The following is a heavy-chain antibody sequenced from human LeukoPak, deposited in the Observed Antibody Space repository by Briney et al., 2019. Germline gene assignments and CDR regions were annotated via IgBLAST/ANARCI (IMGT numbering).Heavy chain of an antibody. CDR3: ARGWVGATTNYFDY. J-gene: IGHJ4*02. Sequence: KPSETLSLTCTVSGGSISSSSYYWGWIRQPPGKGLEWIGSIYYSGSTYYNPSLKSRVTISVDTSKNQFSLKLSSVTAADTAVYYCARGWVGATTNYFDYWGQGTLVTVSS. V-gene: IGHV4-39*01. CDR1: GGSISSSSYY. CDR2: IYYSGST. D-gene: IGHD1-26*01.